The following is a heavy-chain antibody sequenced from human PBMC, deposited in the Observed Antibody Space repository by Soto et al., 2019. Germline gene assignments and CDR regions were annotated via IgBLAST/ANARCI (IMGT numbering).Heavy chain of an antibody. V-gene: IGHV3-23*01. CDR1: GFTFNSYA. CDR2: ISGSGGST. Sequence: GRSLRLSCTGSGFTFNSYAMTWVRQAPGKGLEWVSAISGSGGSTYYADSVKGRFTISRDNSKNTLYLQMNSLRAEDTAVYYCAKDKDIVVVPAAMDGFDYSGQGTLVTVSS. D-gene: IGHD2-2*01. CDR3: AKDKDIVVVPAAMDGFDY. J-gene: IGHJ4*02.